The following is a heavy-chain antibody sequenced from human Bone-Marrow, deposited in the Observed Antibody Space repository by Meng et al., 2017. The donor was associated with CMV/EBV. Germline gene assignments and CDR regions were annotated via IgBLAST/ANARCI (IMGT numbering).Heavy chain of an antibody. V-gene: IGHV3-23*01. CDR3: AKGLFISGPFDY. CDR2: ISGSGVVT. D-gene: IGHD3-10*01. CDR1: GFTFTPYA. J-gene: IGHJ4*02. Sequence: SCEPSGFTFTPYAMTWVRRAPGKGLEWVSSISGSGVVTYFADSVKGRFSVSRDNSKNTLYLQMNSLRAEDTAIYYCAKGLFISGPFDYWGRGTLVTVSS.